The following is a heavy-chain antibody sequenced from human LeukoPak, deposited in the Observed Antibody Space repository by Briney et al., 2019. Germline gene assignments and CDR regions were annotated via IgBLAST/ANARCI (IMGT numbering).Heavy chain of an antibody. CDR3: ARDGSGSYWGYFDY. CDR1: GFTFSSYS. J-gene: IGHJ4*02. D-gene: IGHD1-26*01. V-gene: IGHV3-48*01. Sequence: GGSPRLSCAASGFTFSSYSMNWVRQAPGKGLEWVSYISSSSTIYYADSVKGRFTISRDNAKNSLYLQMNSLRAEDTAVYYCARDGSGSYWGYFDYWGQGTLVTVSS. CDR2: ISSSSTI.